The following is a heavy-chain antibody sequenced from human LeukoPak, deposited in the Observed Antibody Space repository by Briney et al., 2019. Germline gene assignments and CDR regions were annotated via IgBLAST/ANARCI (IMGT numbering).Heavy chain of an antibody. V-gene: IGHV1-18*01. CDR1: GYIFSTYG. D-gene: IGHD6-19*01. Sequence: ASVKVSCKASGYIFSTYGISWVRQAPGQGREGRGWISAYNGHTKYAQKFQGRVTMTTDTSTSTAYMELTSLTSDDTAMYYCARDKDLGAVAGTFDYWGQGTLVTVSS. CDR2: ISAYNGHT. J-gene: IGHJ4*02. CDR3: ARDKDLGAVAGTFDY.